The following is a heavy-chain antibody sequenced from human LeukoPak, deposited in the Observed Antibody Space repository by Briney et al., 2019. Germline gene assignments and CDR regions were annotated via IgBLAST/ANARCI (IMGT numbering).Heavy chain of an antibody. D-gene: IGHD2-15*01. CDR2: ISGSGGST. CDR1: GFTFSSYA. J-gene: IGHJ4*02. V-gene: IGHV3-23*01. CDR3: ASYWMSKFLDY. Sequence: GGSLRLSCAASGFTFSSYAMSGVRQAPGKGLEWVSAISGSGGSTYTADSVKGRFTISRDNSKNTLYLQMHSMRAGDTAVYYCASYWMSKFLDYWGQGTLVTVSS.